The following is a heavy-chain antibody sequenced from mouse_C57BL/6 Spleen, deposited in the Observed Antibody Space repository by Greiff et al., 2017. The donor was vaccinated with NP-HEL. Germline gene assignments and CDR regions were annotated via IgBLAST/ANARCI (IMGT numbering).Heavy chain of an antibody. CDR1: GYTFTSYW. CDR3: ARTVADYARDY. D-gene: IGHD1-1*01. J-gene: IGHJ4*01. Sequence: QVQLKQPGAELVMPGASVKLSCKASGYTFTSYWMHWVKQRPGQGLEWIGEIDPSDSYTNYNQKFKGKSTLTVDKSSSTAYMQLSSLTSEDSAVYYCARTVADYARDYWGQGTSVTVSS. CDR2: IDPSDSYT. V-gene: IGHV1-69*01.